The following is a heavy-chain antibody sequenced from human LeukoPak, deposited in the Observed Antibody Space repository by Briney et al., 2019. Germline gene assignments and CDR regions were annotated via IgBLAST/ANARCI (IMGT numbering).Heavy chain of an antibody. CDR2: IKQDGSEK. V-gene: IGHV3-7*05. J-gene: IGHJ4*02. CDR1: GFTFSSYW. Sequence: GGSLRLSCAASGFTFSSYWMSWVRQAPGKGLEWVANIKQDGSEKYYVDSVKGRFTISRDNAKNSLYLQMNSLRAEDTAVYYCARRIISVVRKYYFDYWGQGTLVTVSS. CDR3: ARRIISVVRKYYFDY. D-gene: IGHD3-10*01.